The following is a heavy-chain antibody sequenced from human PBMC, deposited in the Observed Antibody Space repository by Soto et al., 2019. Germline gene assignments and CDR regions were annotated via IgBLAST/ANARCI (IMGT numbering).Heavy chain of an antibody. V-gene: IGHV5-51*01. CDR1: GYSFTSYW. CDR3: ARLDDILTGYYIGPPDY. D-gene: IGHD3-9*01. J-gene: IGHJ4*02. CDR2: AYPGDSDT. Sequence: GESLKISCKGSGYSFTSYWIGWVRQMPGKGLEWMGIAYPGDSDTRYSPSFQGQVTISADKSISTAYLQWSSLKASDTAMYYCARLDDILTGYYIGPPDYWGQGTLVTVS.